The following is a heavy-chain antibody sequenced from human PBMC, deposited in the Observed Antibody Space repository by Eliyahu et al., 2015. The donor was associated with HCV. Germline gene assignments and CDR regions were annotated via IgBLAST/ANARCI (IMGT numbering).Heavy chain of an antibody. J-gene: IGHJ1*01. CDR3: AKDAAYLCTGGVCRPAEYFQH. V-gene: IGHV3-23*01. Sequence: EVQLLESGGGLVQPGGSLRLSCAASGFXFXXYAMRWVRQAPGKGLGWVSAISGSGGSTYYADSVKGRFTISRDNSKNTLYLQMNSLRAEDTAVYYCAKDAAYLCTGGVCRPAEYFQHWGQGTLVTVSS. D-gene: IGHD2-8*02. CDR1: GFXFXXYA. CDR2: ISGSGGST.